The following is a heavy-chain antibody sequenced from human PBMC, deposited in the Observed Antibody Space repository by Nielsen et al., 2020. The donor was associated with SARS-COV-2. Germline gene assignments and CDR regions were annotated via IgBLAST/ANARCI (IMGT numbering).Heavy chain of an antibody. V-gene: IGHV3-30*18. J-gene: IGHJ3*01. CDR2: ISYDGSVK. CDR1: GFRFTYFG. CDR3: AKRLQILWFGVGRKDAFDF. D-gene: IGHD3-10*01. Sequence: GESLKISCAASGFRFTYFGMHWVRQAPGKGLEWLSVISYDGSVKYYADSLKGRFTISKDNSKDTLYLQMNSLRPEDTAVYYCAKRLQILWFGVGRKDAFDFWGQGTMVTVSS.